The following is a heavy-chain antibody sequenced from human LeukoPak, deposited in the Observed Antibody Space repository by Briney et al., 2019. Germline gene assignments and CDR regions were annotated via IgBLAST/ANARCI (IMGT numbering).Heavy chain of an antibody. Sequence: GGSLRLSCAASGVTFSSYAMSLVRQAPGKGLEWVSAISGSGGSTYYADSVKGRFTISRDNSKNTLYLQMNSLRAEDTAVYYCHAAYYYDSSGYRFDYWGQGTLVTVSS. V-gene: IGHV3-23*01. CDR3: HAAYYYDSSGYRFDY. J-gene: IGHJ4*02. CDR2: ISGSGGST. CDR1: GVTFSSYA. D-gene: IGHD3-22*01.